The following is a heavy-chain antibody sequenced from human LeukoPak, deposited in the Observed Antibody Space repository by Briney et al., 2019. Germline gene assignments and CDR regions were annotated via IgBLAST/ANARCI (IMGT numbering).Heavy chain of an antibody. V-gene: IGHV1-69*06. Sequence: SVKVSCKASGGTFSSYAISWVRQAPGQGLEWMGGIIPIFGTANYAQKFQGRVTITADKSTSTAYMELSSLRSEDTAVYYCARVAVAGTLEYYYYMDVWGKGTTVTISS. J-gene: IGHJ6*03. CDR2: IIPIFGTA. CDR3: ARVAVAGTLEYYYYMDV. D-gene: IGHD6-19*01. CDR1: GGTFSSYA.